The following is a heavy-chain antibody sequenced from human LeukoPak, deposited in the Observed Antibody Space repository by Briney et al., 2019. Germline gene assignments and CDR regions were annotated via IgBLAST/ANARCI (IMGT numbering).Heavy chain of an antibody. CDR1: GYTFTGYY. CDR3: ARDRYTGYYDSSGYLQEWFYP. D-gene: IGHD3-22*01. V-gene: IGHV1-2*02. CDR2: INPNSGGT. J-gene: IGHJ5*02. Sequence: GASVKVSCKASGYTFTGYYMHWVRQAPGQGLEWMGWINPNSGGTNYAQKFQGRVTMTRDTSISTAYMELSRLRSDDTAVYYCARDRYTGYYDSSGYLQEWFYPWGQGTLVTVSS.